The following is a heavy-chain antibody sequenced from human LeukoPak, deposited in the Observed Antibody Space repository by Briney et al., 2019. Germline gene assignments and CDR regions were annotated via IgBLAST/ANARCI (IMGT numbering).Heavy chain of an antibody. J-gene: IGHJ1*01. Sequence: SETLSLTCTVSGGSITSYYWSWIRQPPGKGLEWIGYIYYSGNTNHNPSLKSRVSISLDTSKNQFSLKLSSVTAADTAVYYCASSTQDSSGWYRNESFHHWGQGTLVTVSS. D-gene: IGHD6-19*01. CDR2: IYYSGNT. CDR3: ASSTQDSSGWYRNESFHH. V-gene: IGHV4-59*01. CDR1: GGSITSYY.